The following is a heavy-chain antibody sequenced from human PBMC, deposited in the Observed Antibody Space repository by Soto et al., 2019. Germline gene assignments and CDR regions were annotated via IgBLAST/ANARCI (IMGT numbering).Heavy chain of an antibody. CDR3: ARGTNWGYRFDS. CDR1: GGTFTGHA. V-gene: IGHV1-69*06. D-gene: IGHD7-27*01. Sequence: AVKVSCKSSGGTFTGHAISWVRQAPGQGPEWMGGLIPLFGTSQHAQNFQGRLTITADKSTSTAYMELTSLRFEDTAIYYCARGTNWGYRFDSWGQGTLVTV. CDR2: LIPLFGTS. J-gene: IGHJ4*02.